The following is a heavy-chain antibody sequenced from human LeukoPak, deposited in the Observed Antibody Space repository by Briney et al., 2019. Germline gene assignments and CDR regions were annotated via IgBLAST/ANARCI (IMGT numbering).Heavy chain of an antibody. D-gene: IGHD3-22*01. V-gene: IGHV3-48*04. CDR1: GFTFSSYS. J-gene: IGHJ4*02. CDR2: ISSSGSTI. CDR3: ARGKITMIVGPFDY. Sequence: GGSLRLSCAASGFTFSSYSMNWVRQAPGKGLEWVSYISSSGSTIYYADSVKGRFTISRDNAKKSLYLQMNSLRAEDTAVYYCARGKITMIVGPFDYWGQGTLVTVSS.